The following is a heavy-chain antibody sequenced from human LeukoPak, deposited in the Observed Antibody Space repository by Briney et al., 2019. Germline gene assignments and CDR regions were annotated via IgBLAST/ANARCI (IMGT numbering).Heavy chain of an antibody. V-gene: IGHV4-38-2*02. Sequence: SQTLSLTCTVSGGSISNYYWSWIRQPPGKGLEWIGSIYHSGSTYYNPSLKSRVTISVDTSKNQFSLKLSSVTAADTAVYYCARGGRAGSSWYIRASFDYWGQGTLVTVSS. D-gene: IGHD6-13*01. CDR3: ARGGRAGSSWYIRASFDY. J-gene: IGHJ4*02. CDR2: IYHSGST. CDR1: GGSISNYY.